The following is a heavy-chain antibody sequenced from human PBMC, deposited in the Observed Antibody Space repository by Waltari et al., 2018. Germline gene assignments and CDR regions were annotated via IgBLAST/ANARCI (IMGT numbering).Heavy chain of an antibody. V-gene: IGHV1-69*11. CDR3: ARGRLAGYDILTGPDAFDI. D-gene: IGHD3-9*01. J-gene: IGHJ3*02. CDR2: IIPILGRA. CDR1: GGTFSSYA. Sequence: QVQLVQSGAEVKKPGSSVKVSCKASGGTFSSYAISWVRQAPGQGLEWMGGIIPILGRANDAQKFQGRVTITADESTSTAYMELSSLRSEDTAVYYCARGRLAGYDILTGPDAFDIWGQGTMVTVSS.